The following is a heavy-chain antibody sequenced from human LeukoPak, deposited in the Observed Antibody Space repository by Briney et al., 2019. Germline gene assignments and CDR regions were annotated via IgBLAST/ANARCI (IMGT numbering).Heavy chain of an antibody. CDR2: IGPDGSSA. CDR1: GFTFSSYW. J-gene: IGHJ4*02. CDR3: ARVNVCPRCHFDY. V-gene: IGHV3-74*01. D-gene: IGHD3-16*01. Sequence: GGSLRLSCAASGFTFSSYWMHWVRQAPGKGLEWVSRIGPDGSSAIYADSVKGRFTISRDNAKNTLYLQMNSLRAEDTAVYYCARVNVCPRCHFDYWGQGTLVTVSS.